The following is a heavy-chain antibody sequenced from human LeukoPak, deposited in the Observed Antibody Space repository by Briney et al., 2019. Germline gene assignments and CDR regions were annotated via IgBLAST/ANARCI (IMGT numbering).Heavy chain of an antibody. J-gene: IGHJ4*02. Sequence: SETLSLTCTVSGDSISTYYWSWIRQSPEKGLEWIGYILYTGNTNYNPSLKSRVTISIDTSKKQFSLNLSSVTAADTAVYYCARLVLYYYGSGSYYATYYFDYWGQGTLVTVSS. CDR2: ILYTGNT. CDR3: ARLVLYYYGSGSYYATYYFDY. CDR1: GDSISTYY. V-gene: IGHV4-59*01. D-gene: IGHD3-10*01.